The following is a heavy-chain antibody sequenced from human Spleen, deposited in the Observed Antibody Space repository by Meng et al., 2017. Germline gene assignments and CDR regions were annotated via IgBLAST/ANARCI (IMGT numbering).Heavy chain of an antibody. V-gene: IGHV4-34*01. J-gene: IGHJ4*02. CDR1: GGPFSGYF. CDR3: ARSQGPYSGYDLNY. Sequence: QVQLQQWGAGLLEPSETLSLTCVVSGGPFSGYFWSWIRQPPGKGLEWIGEINHSGSTSYNPPLKSRVTISVDTSKNHFYLKLSSVTAADTAVYYCARSQGPYSGYDLNYWGQGSLVTVSS. CDR2: INHSGST. D-gene: IGHD5-12*01.